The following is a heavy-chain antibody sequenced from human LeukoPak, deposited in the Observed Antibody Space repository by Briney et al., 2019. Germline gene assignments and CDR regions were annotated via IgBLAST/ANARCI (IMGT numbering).Heavy chain of an antibody. Sequence: PSATLSLTCTVSGGSISSSSYYWGWIRQPPGKGLEWIGSIYYSGSTYYNPSLKSRVTISVDTSKNLFSLKLSSVTAADTAVYYCARHRGGYDYFDYWGQGTPVTVSS. D-gene: IGHD5-12*01. CDR1: GGSISSSSYY. CDR3: ARHRGGYDYFDY. CDR2: IYYSGST. V-gene: IGHV4-39*01. J-gene: IGHJ4*02.